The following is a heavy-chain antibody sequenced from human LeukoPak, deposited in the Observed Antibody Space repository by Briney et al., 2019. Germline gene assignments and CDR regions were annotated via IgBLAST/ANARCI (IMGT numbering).Heavy chain of an antibody. V-gene: IGHV3-48*03. CDR2: ISSSHTI. J-gene: IGHJ4*02. CDR3: ARGRGIGPHLYYFDY. Sequence: QPGGSLRLSCAASGFTFSSYAMHWVRQAPGKGLEWVSYISSSHTIYYADSVKGRFTISRDNAKNSLYLQMNSLRAEDTAVYYCARGRGIGPHLYYFDYWGQGTLVTVSS. D-gene: IGHD3-16*01. CDR1: GFTFSSYA.